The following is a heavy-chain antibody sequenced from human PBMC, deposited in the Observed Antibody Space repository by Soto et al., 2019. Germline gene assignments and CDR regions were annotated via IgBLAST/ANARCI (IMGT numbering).Heavy chain of an antibody. J-gene: IGHJ4*02. CDR1: GFTFSSYG. V-gene: IGHV3-30*18. CDR3: AKGLRFLEWSYFDY. Sequence: LRLSFAASGFTFSSYGMHWVRQAPGKGLEWVAVISYDGSNKYYADSVKGRFTISRDNSKNTLYLQMNSLRAEDTAVYYCAKGLRFLEWSYFDYWGQGTLVTVSS. CDR2: ISYDGSNK. D-gene: IGHD3-3*01.